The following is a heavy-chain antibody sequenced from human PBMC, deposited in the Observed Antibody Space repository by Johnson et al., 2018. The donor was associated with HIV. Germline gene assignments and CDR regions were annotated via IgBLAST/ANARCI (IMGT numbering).Heavy chain of an antibody. CDR3: ATVWRNEGRHSFDV. D-gene: IGHD1-1*01. V-gene: IGHV3-30*09. Sequence: QEQLVESGGGVVQPGRSLRLSCAVSGFTFSSYPMHWVRQAPGKGLEWVAVISYDGSNKYYADSVKGRFAISRNNADNSLYLQMNSLRVEDTALYFCATVWRNEGRHSFDVWGLGTMVTVSS. J-gene: IGHJ3*01. CDR2: ISYDGSNK. CDR1: GFTFSSYP.